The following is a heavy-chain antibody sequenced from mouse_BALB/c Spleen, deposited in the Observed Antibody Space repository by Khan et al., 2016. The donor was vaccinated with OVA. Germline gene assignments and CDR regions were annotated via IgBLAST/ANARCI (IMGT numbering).Heavy chain of an antibody. CDR2: IWAGRST. Sequence: QVQLKQPGPGLVAPSPSLSITCTVSGFSLTSYGVHWVRQPPGKGLEWLGVIWAGRSTNYNSALMSSLGISKDNSKSQVFLKMTSLQTDDTAMYYCARLEDIWGQGTILTVSA. CDR1: GFSLTSYG. CDR3: ARLEDI. J-gene: IGHJ2*01. D-gene: IGHD1-3*01. V-gene: IGHV2-9*02.